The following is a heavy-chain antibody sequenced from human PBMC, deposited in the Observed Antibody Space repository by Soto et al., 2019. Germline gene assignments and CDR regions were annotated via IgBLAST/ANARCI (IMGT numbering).Heavy chain of an antibody. CDR1: GAALNSGNYY. D-gene: IGHD2-21*01. CDR2: IYVTGAV. V-gene: IGHV4-31*03. CDR3: ARLRIATNNYKWFDP. Sequence: SETLSLTCSVSGAALNSGNYYWSWIRQVPGKGLEWIGHIYVTGAVDYNPPLRDRITISQDTSERQFSLNLRLVTAADTAVYYCARLRIATNNYKWFDPWGQGTLVTVSS. J-gene: IGHJ5*02.